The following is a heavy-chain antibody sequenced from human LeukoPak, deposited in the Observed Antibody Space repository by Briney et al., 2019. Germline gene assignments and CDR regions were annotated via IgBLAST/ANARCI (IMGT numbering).Heavy chain of an antibody. Sequence: SGGSLRLSCAASGFTFDDYAMHWVRHAPGKGLEWVSGISWNSGSIGYADSVKGRFTISRDNAKNSLYLQMNSLRAEDTALYYCATLGMATTIRAFDIWGQGTMVTVSS. J-gene: IGHJ3*02. D-gene: IGHD5-24*01. V-gene: IGHV3-9*01. CDR2: ISWNSGSI. CDR3: ATLGMATTIRAFDI. CDR1: GFTFDDYA.